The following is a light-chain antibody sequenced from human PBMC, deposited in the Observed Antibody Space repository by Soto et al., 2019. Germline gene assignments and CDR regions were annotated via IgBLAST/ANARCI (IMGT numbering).Light chain of an antibody. V-gene: IGKV1-39*01. CDR1: QSISSY. CDR3: QHYNSYSEA. Sequence: DVQMTQSPSSLSASVGDRVTITCRASQSISSYLNWYRQKPGKAPELLIYAASNLQSGVPSRFSGSGSGTEFTLTISSLQPDDFATYYCQHYNSYSEAFGQGTKVDIK. CDR2: AAS. J-gene: IGKJ1*01.